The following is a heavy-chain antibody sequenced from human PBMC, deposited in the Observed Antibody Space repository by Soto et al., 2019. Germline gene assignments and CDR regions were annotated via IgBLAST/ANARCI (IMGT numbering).Heavy chain of an antibody. CDR1: GYTFTSYG. CDR2: ISAYNGNT. V-gene: IGHV1-18*01. D-gene: IGHD1-7*01. J-gene: IGHJ4*02. Sequence: ASVKVSCKASGYTFTSYGISWVRQAPGQGLEWMGWISAYNGNTNYAQKLQGRVTMTTDTSITTAYMELSSLNSDDTALFYCVRALAYASGTFDYWGQGALVTVSS. CDR3: VRALAYASGTFDY.